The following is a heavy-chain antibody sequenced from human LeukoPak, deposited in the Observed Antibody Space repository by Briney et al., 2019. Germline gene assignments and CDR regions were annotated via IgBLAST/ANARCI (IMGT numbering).Heavy chain of an antibody. CDR1: GYTFTSYG. CDR3: AKAPNYSGSGSPLFEY. CDR2: MNPNSGNT. D-gene: IGHD3-10*01. Sequence: ASVKVSCKASGYTFTSYGINWVRQATGQGLEWMGWMNPNSGNTGYAQKFQGRVTMTTDTSTTTAYMELRSLRSDDTAVYYCAKAPNYSGSGSPLFEYWGQGTLVTVSS. J-gene: IGHJ4*02. V-gene: IGHV1-18*01.